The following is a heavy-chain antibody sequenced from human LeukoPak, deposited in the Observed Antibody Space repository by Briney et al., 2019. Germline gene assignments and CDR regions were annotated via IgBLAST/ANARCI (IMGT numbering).Heavy chain of an antibody. D-gene: IGHD3-3*01. J-gene: IGHJ3*02. V-gene: IGHV4-31*03. CDR2: IYYSGST. Sequence: SETLSLTCTVSGGSISSGGYYWSWIRQHPGKGLEWIGYIYYSGSTYYNPSLKSRVTMSVDTSKNQFSLKLSSVTAADTAVYYCARDPAKLYYDFWSGYPLSAFDIWGQGTMVTVSS. CDR3: ARDPAKLYYDFWSGYPLSAFDI. CDR1: GGSISSGGYY.